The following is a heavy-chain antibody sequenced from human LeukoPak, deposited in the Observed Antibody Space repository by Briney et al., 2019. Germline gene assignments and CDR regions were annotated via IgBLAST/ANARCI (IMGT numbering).Heavy chain of an antibody. J-gene: IGHJ4*02. Sequence: GGSLRLSCAASGFTVSSNSMNWVRQAPGKGLEWVSLIYSGGNTYYADSVKGRFTISRDNSKNTLYLQMNSLRAEDTAVYYCARAADYYDSSGYYPYYFDYWGQGTLVTVSS. CDR1: GFTVSSNS. V-gene: IGHV3-53*01. CDR2: IYSGGNT. CDR3: ARAADYYDSSGYYPYYFDY. D-gene: IGHD3-22*01.